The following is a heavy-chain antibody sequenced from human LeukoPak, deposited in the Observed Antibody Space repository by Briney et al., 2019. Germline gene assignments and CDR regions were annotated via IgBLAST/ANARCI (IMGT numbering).Heavy chain of an antibody. CDR3: AKVGSGSYYYGSGSSHHFGY. CDR1: GITFSTYW. CDR2: INSNGRST. V-gene: IGHV3-74*01. J-gene: IGHJ4*02. D-gene: IGHD3-10*01. Sequence: GGSLRLSCAASGITFSTYWTHWVRQVPGKGQVWVSGINSNGRSTTYADSVKGRFTISRDNAKNTLYLQMNSLRAEDTAVYYCAKVGSGSYYYGSGSSHHFGYWGQGTLVTVSS.